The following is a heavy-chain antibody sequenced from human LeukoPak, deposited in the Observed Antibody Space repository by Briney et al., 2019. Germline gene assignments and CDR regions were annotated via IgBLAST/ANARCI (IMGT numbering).Heavy chain of an antibody. CDR1: GDSITNYY. Sequence: PSETLSLTCTVSGDSITNYYWSWIRQPPGKGLEWIGYIYYSGSTNYNPSLKSRVVISVDMSKNQFSLKLSSVTAADTAVYYCARGGYYYDNSGYPRIFSDVWGQGTMVTVSS. D-gene: IGHD3-22*01. CDR2: IYYSGST. J-gene: IGHJ3*01. CDR3: ARGGYYYDNSGYPRIFSDV. V-gene: IGHV4-59*01.